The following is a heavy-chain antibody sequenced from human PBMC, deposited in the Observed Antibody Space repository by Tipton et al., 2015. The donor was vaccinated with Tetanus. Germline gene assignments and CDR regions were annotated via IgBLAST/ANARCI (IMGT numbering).Heavy chain of an antibody. CDR2: IKPGDSDI. D-gene: IGHD3-3*01. J-gene: IGHJ5*01. CDR1: GYSFPHYY. Sequence: QLVQSGAEVKKPGESLKISCQASGYSFPHYYIAWVRHMPGKGLEWMGTIKPGDSDIQYSPSLRGQVAISAEKSINTAYLQLSSLKMSDSAIYYCARRRTNTNLFFWFESWGQGTQVTVSS. V-gene: IGHV5-51*01. CDR3: ARRRTNTNLFFWFES.